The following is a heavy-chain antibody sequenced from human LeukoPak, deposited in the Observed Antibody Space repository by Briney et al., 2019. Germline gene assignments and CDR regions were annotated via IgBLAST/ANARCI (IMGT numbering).Heavy chain of an antibody. Sequence: GGSLRLSCAVSGFTFSSHAVTWVRQSPGKGLEWVSGISISGDITYYADSVQGRFIIFRDNSKNTVYLQMNSLRVEDTAVYYCANEEVPNDYWGQGTLVTVSS. CDR1: GFTFSSHA. CDR3: ANEEVPNDY. J-gene: IGHJ4*02. D-gene: IGHD4/OR15-4a*01. V-gene: IGHV3-23*01. CDR2: ISISGDIT.